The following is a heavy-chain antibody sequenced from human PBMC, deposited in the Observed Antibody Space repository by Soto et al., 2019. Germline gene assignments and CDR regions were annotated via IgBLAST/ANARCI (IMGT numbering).Heavy chain of an antibody. CDR3: ARDTGPNGYNYYYFGMDV. Sequence: SLRLSVAASGFTFSNYAMHWVRQAPGKGLEWVAVISYDGSDKYNANSVKGRFTISRDNSKNTLYLQMNSLRAEDTAVYYCARDTGPNGYNYYYFGMDVSGQGTTVTVSS. CDR1: GFTFSNYA. J-gene: IGHJ6*02. D-gene: IGHD5-18*01. CDR2: ISYDGSDK. V-gene: IGHV3-30-3*01.